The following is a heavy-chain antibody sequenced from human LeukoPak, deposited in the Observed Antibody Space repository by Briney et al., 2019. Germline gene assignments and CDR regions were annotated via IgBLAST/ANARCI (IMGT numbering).Heavy chain of an antibody. D-gene: IGHD2-15*01. V-gene: IGHV3-30*03. J-gene: IGHJ6*02. Sequence: PGRSLRLSCAASGFTFSNYGMHWVRQAPGKGLEWVAVLSSDGSNKYCADSVKGRFTISRDNSKNTLYLQMNSLRAEDTAVYYCARDVGYGMNVWGQGTTVTVSS. CDR2: LSSDGSNK. CDR3: ARDVGYGMNV. CDR1: GFTFSNYG.